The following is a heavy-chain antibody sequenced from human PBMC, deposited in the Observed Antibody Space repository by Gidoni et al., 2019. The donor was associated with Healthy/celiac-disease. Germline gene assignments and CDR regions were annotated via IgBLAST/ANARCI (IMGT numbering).Heavy chain of an antibody. D-gene: IGHD1-26*01. CDR3: ARDLVGATRTLDY. Sequence: EVQLVESGGGLVKPGGSLRLSCAASGFTFSSYSMNWVRQAPGKGLEWVSSFSSSSSYISYADSVKGRFTISRDNAKNSLYLQMNSLRAEDTAVYYCARDLVGATRTLDYWGQGTLVTVSS. CDR2: FSSSSSYI. J-gene: IGHJ4*02. CDR1: GFTFSSYS. V-gene: IGHV3-21*01.